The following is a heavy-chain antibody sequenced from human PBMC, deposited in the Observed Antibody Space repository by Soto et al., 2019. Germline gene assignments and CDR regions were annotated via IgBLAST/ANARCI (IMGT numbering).Heavy chain of an antibody. Sequence: EVQLAESGGNLVKPGESLRLSCAASGFSLTNAWMSWVRQAPGKGLEWVGRIKSNTDGGTSDYAAPVKGRFSISRDDSKNTLYLQMNSLETADTAIYFCTTSLERYQLLFDLWGRGTLVTVSS. J-gene: IGHJ2*01. V-gene: IGHV3-15*01. CDR2: IKSNTDGGTS. D-gene: IGHD2-2*01. CDR1: GFSLTNAW. CDR3: TTSLERYQLLFDL.